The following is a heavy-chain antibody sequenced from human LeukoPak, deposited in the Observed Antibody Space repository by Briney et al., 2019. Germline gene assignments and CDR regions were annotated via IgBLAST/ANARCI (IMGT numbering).Heavy chain of an antibody. CDR1: GFTFSSYT. J-gene: IGHJ6*03. Sequence: GGSLRLSCTASGFTFSSYTMNWVRQAPGKGLEWVSYISSSSSPIYYADSVKGRFTISRDNAKHSLHLQMNSLRAEDTAVYYCAKSSYSSSWYEVNNVHYMDVWGKGTTVTVSS. D-gene: IGHD6-13*01. CDR2: ISSSSSPI. CDR3: AKSSYSSSWYEVNNVHYMDV. V-gene: IGHV3-48*01.